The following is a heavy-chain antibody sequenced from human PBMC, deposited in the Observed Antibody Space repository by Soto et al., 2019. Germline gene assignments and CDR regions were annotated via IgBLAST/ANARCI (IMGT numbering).Heavy chain of an antibody. CDR2: INPSGGST. J-gene: IGHJ6*02. V-gene: IGHV1-46*01. D-gene: IGHD2-15*01. CDR1: GYTFTSYY. CDR3: ASSSGGSPHGGMDV. Sequence: EASVKVSCKASGYTFTSYYMHWVRQTPGQGLEWMRKINPSGGSTSYAQKIKSRVTMTRDTSTSTVYMKLSSLRSENTAVYNCASSSGGSPHGGMDVWGQGARFTVS.